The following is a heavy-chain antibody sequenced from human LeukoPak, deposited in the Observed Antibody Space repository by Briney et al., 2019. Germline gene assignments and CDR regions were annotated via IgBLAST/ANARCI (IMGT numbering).Heavy chain of an antibody. J-gene: IGHJ4*02. V-gene: IGHV4-61*02. CDR2: IYTSGST. D-gene: IGHD3-22*01. CDR3: ARERGYDSSGYYLDY. Sequence: PSQTLSLTCTVSGGSISSGSYYWSWIRQPAGKGLEWIVRIYTSGSTNYNPSLKSRVTISVDTSKNQFSLKLSSVTAADTAVYYCARERGYDSSGYYLDYWGQGTLVTVSS. CDR1: GGSISSGSYY.